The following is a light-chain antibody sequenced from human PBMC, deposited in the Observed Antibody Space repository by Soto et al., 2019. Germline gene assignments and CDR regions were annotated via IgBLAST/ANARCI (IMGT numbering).Light chain of an antibody. CDR1: QGIANF. CDR2: GAS. CDR3: KQLNSFPIP. Sequence: IQLTQSPSSLSASVGDRVTISCRARQGIANFLAWYQQKPGKAPKLLIYGASTLQIGVPSRFSDSRSGTDFTLTISSLHPEDFATDYCKQLNSFPIPFGPGPKVDI. J-gene: IGKJ3*01. V-gene: IGKV1-9*01.